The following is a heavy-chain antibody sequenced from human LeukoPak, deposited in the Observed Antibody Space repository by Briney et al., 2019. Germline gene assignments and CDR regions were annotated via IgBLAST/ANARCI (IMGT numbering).Heavy chain of an antibody. CDR1: GNTFSSYF. CDR2: INPSGGST. V-gene: IGHV1-46*03. J-gene: IGHJ4*02. CDR3: VISSNWYAPFDY. Sequence: ASVKVSCKASGNTFSSYFRHWVRQAPGQGLEWMGMINPSGGSTSYAHKFQGRVTMTRDTSTSTVYMELSSLRSDDTAVYYCVISSNWYAPFDYWGQGSLVTVSS. D-gene: IGHD6-13*01.